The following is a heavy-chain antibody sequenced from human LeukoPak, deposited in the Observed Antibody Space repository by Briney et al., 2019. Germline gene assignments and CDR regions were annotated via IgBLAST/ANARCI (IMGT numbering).Heavy chain of an antibody. J-gene: IGHJ5*02. D-gene: IGHD3-3*01. CDR1: GGSISSYY. CDR3: ARSITIFGVVIRNWFDP. CDR2: IYYSGST. Sequence: PSETLSLTCTVSGGSISSYYWSWIRQPPGKGLEWIGYIYYSGSTNSNPSLKSRVTISVDTSKNQFSLKLSSVTAADTAVYYCARSITIFGVVIRNWFDPWGQGTLVTVSS. V-gene: IGHV4-59*08.